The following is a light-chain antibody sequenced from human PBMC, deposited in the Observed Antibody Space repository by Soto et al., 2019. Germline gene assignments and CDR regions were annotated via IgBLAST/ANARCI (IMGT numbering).Light chain of an antibody. Sequence: DIQMTQSPSSLSASVGDRVTLTCRASQVIGNNLGWYQQKPGKAPKRLIYAAYTLEGGVPSRFSGSGSATVFTLTISSLQPEDFATYYCLQHHTYPFTFGQGTKLEI. CDR3: LQHHTYPFT. CDR2: AAY. J-gene: IGKJ2*01. V-gene: IGKV1-17*01. CDR1: QVIGNN.